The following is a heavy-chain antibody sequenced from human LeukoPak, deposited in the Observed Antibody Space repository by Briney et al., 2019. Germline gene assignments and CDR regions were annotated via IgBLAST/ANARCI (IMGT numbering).Heavy chain of an antibody. D-gene: IGHD1-26*01. CDR2: INHSGST. V-gene: IGHV4-34*01. CDR3: ASCIVGATTWWFDP. CDR1: GGSFSGYY. Sequence: SETLSLTCAVYGGSFSGYYWSWIRQPPGKGLEWIGEINHSGSTNYNPSLKSRVTISVDTSKNQFSLKLSSVTAADTAVYYCASCIVGATTWWFDPWGQGTLVTVSS. J-gene: IGHJ5*02.